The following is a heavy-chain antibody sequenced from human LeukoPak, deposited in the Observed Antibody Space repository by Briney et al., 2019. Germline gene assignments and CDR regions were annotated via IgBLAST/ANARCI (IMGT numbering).Heavy chain of an antibody. J-gene: IGHJ4*02. CDR3: ARGPYYDGSGYDFDY. CDR1: GFTFSYYP. Sequence: GGSLRLSCSASGFTFSYYPMHWVRQAPGKGLEWVATISYAGSKIYYADSVKGRFTISRDNSKNTLYLQMNSLRTEDTAVYYCARGPYYDGSGYDFDYWGQGTLVRVSS. V-gene: IGHV3-30-3*01. D-gene: IGHD3-22*01. CDR2: ISYAGSKI.